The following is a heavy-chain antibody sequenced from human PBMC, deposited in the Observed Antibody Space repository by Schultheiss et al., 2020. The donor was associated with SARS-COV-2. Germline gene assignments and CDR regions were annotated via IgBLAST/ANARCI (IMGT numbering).Heavy chain of an antibody. CDR2: INSDGSST. CDR1: GFTFSSYW. J-gene: IGHJ6*02. V-gene: IGHV3-74*01. CDR3: ARAMESDSSSWSPYYYYGMDV. Sequence: GGSLRLSCAASGFTFSSYWMHWVRQAPGKGLVWVSRINSDGSSTSYADSVKGRFTISRDNAKNTLYLQMNSLRAEDTAVYYCARAMESDSSSWSPYYYYGMDVWGQGTTVTVSS. D-gene: IGHD6-13*01.